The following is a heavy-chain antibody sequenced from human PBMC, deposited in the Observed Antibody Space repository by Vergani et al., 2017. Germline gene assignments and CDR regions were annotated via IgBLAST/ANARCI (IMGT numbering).Heavy chain of an antibody. Sequence: QLQLQESGPGLVKPSETLSLTCTVSGGSISSSSYYWGWIRQPPGKGLEWIGSIYYSGSTYYNPSLKSRVTISVDTSKNSLYLQMNSLRAEDTAVYYCARNWFDPWGQGTLVTVSS. V-gene: IGHV4-39*07. CDR2: IYYSGST. CDR3: ARNWFDP. CDR1: GGSISSSSYY. J-gene: IGHJ5*02.